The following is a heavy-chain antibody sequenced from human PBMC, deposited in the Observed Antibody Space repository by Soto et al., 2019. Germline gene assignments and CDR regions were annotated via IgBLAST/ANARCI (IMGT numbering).Heavy chain of an antibody. V-gene: IGHV1-8*01. CDR2: MNPNSGNT. Sequence: ASVKVSCKASGYTFTSYDINWVRQATGQGLEWMGWMNPNSGNTGYAQKFQGRVTMTRNTSISTAYMELSSLRSEDTAVYYCARAYDYVWGSYRGPFDYWGHGTLVTVSS. CDR1: GYTFTSYD. CDR3: ARAYDYVWGSYRGPFDY. J-gene: IGHJ4*01. D-gene: IGHD3-16*02.